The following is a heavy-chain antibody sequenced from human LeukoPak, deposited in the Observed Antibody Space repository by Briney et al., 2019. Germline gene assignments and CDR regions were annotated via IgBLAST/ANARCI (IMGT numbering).Heavy chain of an antibody. CDR1: GFSFSNAW. D-gene: IGHD5-18*01. CDR3: ATIGSHSYGNYYYYMDV. Sequence: PGGSLILSCATSGFSFSNAWMSWVRQLPGKGLEWVGRVKSKIDGGTPDYAAAVKGRFAISRDESKTTLYLQMNSLKSDDTGVYYCATIGSHSYGNYYYYMDVWGKGTTVIVSS. V-gene: IGHV3-15*01. J-gene: IGHJ6*03. CDR2: VKSKIDGGTP.